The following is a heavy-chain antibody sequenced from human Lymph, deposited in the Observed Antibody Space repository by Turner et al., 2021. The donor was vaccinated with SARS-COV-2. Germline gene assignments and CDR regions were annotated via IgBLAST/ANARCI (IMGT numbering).Heavy chain of an antibody. Sequence: QVQLVESGGGVVQPGRSLRLPCAASGFTFSSYGMHWVRQAPGKGLEWLAVIWYDGSNKYYGDSVKGRLTISRDNSKNTLYLQMNSLRVEDTAVYYCAREGVVGATTGLDYWGQGTLVTVSS. J-gene: IGHJ4*02. V-gene: IGHV3-33*01. D-gene: IGHD1-26*01. CDR2: IWYDGSNK. CDR3: AREGVVGATTGLDY. CDR1: GFTFSSYG.